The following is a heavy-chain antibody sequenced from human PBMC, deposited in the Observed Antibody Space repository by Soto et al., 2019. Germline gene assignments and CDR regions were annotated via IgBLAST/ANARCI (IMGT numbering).Heavy chain of an antibody. Sequence: ASVKVSCKASGGTFSSYAISWVRQAPGQGLEWMGGIIPIFGTANYAQKFQGRVTITADESTSTAYMELSSLRSEDTAVYYCASHAYYYDSGGLFDYWGQGTLVTVSS. V-gene: IGHV1-69*13. CDR1: GGTFSSYA. J-gene: IGHJ4*02. CDR3: ASHAYYYDSGGLFDY. CDR2: IIPIFGTA. D-gene: IGHD3-22*01.